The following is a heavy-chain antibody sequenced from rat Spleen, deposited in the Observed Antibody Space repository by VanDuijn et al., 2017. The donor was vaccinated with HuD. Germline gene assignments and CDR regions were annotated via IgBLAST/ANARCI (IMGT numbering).Heavy chain of an antibody. CDR3: TRGTYFRH. CDR1: GFTYNDYA. CDR2: ISPSGGNT. Sequence: EVQLVESGGGLVQPGGSLKLSCAASGFTYNDYAMAWVRQAPAKGLEWVATISPSGGNTYYRDSVKGRITVSRDNAKNTLYLQMDSLRSEDTATYYCTRGTYFRHWGQGVMVTVSS. J-gene: IGHJ2*01. D-gene: IGHD4-6*01. V-gene: IGHV5S13*01.